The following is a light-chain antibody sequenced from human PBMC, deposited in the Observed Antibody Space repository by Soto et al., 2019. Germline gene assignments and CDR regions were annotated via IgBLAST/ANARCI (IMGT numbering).Light chain of an antibody. CDR3: QQYYHWPRT. CDR1: QSVSSY. Sequence: EIVLTQSPATLSLSPGERATLSCRASQSVSSYLAWYQQKPGQAPRLLIYDASNRATGIPARFSGSGSGTDFNLTITSLQSEDFAVYYCQQYYHWPRTFGQGTTGDIK. V-gene: IGKV3-11*01. J-gene: IGKJ1*01. CDR2: DAS.